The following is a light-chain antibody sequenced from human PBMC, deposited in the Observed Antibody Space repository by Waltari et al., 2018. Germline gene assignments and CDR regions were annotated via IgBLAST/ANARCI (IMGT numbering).Light chain of an antibody. CDR3: QAWDSSTVV. J-gene: IGLJ2*01. V-gene: IGLV3-1*01. Sequence: SYELTQPPSVSVSQGQTARITCSGDKLGDKYACWYQQKPGPSPFLFICQDSKRPSAIPQRFSGSNSGNTATLTISWTQAMDEADYYCQAWDSSTVVFGGGTKLTVL. CDR1: KLGDKY. CDR2: QDS.